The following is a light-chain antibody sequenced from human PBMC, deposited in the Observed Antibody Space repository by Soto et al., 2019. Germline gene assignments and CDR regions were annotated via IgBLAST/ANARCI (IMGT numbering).Light chain of an antibody. CDR2: DVS. J-gene: IGLJ2*01. CDR3: SSYTSSSTYVV. V-gene: IGLV2-14*01. CDR1: SSDVGGYNY. Sequence: QSVLTQPASVSGSPGQSITISCPGTSSDVGGYNYGSWYQQHPGKAPKLMIYDVSNRPSGVSNRFSGSKSGNTASLTISGLQAEDEADYYCSSYTSSSTYVVFGGGTKLTVL.